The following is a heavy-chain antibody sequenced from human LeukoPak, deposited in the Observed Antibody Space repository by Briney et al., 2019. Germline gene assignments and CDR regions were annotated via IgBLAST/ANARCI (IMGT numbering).Heavy chain of an antibody. CDR1: GFTFDDYA. J-gene: IGHJ4*02. V-gene: IGHV3-9*01. CDR3: AKAGLRQWLVQGVYYFDY. Sequence: GGSLRLSCAASGFTFDDYAMHWVRQAPGKGLEWVSGISWSSGSIGYADSVKGRFTTSRDNAKNSLYLQMNSLRAEDTALYYCAKAGLRQWLVQGVYYFDYWGQGTLVTVSS. D-gene: IGHD6-19*01. CDR2: ISWSSGSI.